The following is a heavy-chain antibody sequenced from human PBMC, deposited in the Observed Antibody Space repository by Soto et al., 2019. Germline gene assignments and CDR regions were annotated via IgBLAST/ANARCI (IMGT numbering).Heavy chain of an antibody. D-gene: IGHD2-2*01. CDR2: ISYDGSNK. V-gene: IGHV3-30*18. J-gene: IGHJ6*02. CDR3: AKDIWRYGSSTLGLYYYYGMDV. CDR1: GFTFSSYD. Sequence: GGSLRLSCAASGFTFSSYDMHWVRQAPGKGLEWVAVISYDGSNKYYADSVKGRFTISRDNSKNTLYLQMNSLRAEDTAVYYCAKDIWRYGSSTLGLYYYYGMDVWGQGTTVTVSS.